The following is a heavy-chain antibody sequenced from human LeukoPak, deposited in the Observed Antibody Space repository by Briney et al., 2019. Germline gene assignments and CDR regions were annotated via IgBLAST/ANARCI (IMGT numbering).Heavy chain of an antibody. V-gene: IGHV3-48*02. CDR1: GFTFSTYR. CDR3: ARDSRDHVFDY. Sequence: PGGSLRLSCAASGFTFSTYRLNWVRQAPGNGLEWVSYISSSSTTIHYADSVKGRFTISRDNAKNTLYLQMNSLRDADTAVYYCARDSRDHVFDYWGQGALVTVSS. D-gene: IGHD1-14*01. CDR2: ISSSSTTI. J-gene: IGHJ4*02.